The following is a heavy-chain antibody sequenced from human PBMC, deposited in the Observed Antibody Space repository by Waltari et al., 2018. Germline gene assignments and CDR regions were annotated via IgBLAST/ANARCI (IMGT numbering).Heavy chain of an antibody. V-gene: IGHV3-53*02. Sequence: EVQLVETGGGLTQPGGSLRLSCAASGLSVSSNYISWVRQAPGRGLEWVPTSYDGGRSDYAESGKGRLTISRDNSKNTVYLQMNSLRVDDTAVYYCARVWRNYHYYGMDVWGQGTTVTVSS. CDR2: SYDGGRS. J-gene: IGHJ6*02. D-gene: IGHD3-16*01. CDR3: ARVWRNYHYYGMDV. CDR1: GLSVSSNY.